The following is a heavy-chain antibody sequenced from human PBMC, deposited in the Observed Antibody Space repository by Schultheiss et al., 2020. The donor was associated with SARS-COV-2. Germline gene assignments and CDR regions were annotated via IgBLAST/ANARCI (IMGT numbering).Heavy chain of an antibody. CDR2: INPNSGGT. D-gene: IGHD1-7*01. V-gene: IGHV1-2*06. CDR3: ASPSGTTYYYGMDV. J-gene: IGHJ6*02. Sequence: ASVKVSCKASGYTFTGYYMHWVRQAPGQGLEWMGRINPNSGGTNYAQKFQGRVTITRDTSASTAYMELSSLRSEDTAVYYCASPSGTTYYYGMDVWGQGTTVTVSS. CDR1: GYTFTGYY.